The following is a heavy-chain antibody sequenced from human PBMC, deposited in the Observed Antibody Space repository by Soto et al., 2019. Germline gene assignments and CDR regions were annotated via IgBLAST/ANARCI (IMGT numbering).Heavy chain of an antibody. CDR3: ARDLMTIFGVDYYYYYGMDV. CDR1: GYTFTSYY. J-gene: IGHJ6*02. Sequence: GASVKVSCKASGYTFTSYYMHWVRQAPGQGLGWMGIINPSGGSTSYAQKFQGRVTMTRDTSTSTVYMELSSLRSEDTAVYYCARDLMTIFGVDYYYYYGMDVWGQGTTVTVSS. V-gene: IGHV1-46*01. D-gene: IGHD3-3*01. CDR2: INPSGGST.